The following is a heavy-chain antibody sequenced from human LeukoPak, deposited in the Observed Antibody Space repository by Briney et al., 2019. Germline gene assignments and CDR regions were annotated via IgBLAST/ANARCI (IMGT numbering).Heavy chain of an antibody. V-gene: IGHV3-33*01. CDR1: GFTFSNYG. J-gene: IGHJ4*02. CDR3: ARDLTQLALFDY. D-gene: IGHD6-13*01. Sequence: GGSLRLSCAASGFTFSNYGMHWVRQAPAKGLEWVAVIWYDGSNKYYADSVKGRFTLSRDNSKNTLFLQMNSLRPEDTAVYFCARDLTQLALFDYWGQGTLVTVSS. CDR2: IWYDGSNK.